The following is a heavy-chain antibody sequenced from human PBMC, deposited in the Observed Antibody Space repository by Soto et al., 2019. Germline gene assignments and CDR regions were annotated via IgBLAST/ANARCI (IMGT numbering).Heavy chain of an antibody. V-gene: IGHV3-30*03. J-gene: IGHJ2*01. CDR2: ISYDEDNI. Sequence: QVQLVESGGGVVQHGKSLRLGCVASGFTFSNYGMHWVRQAPGEGLEWVAVISYDEDNIYYADSVKGRFTISRDNSKNTLYLQMNSLRPEDTAVYFCARSGTTVTTFWYFDLWGRGTLVTVSS. CDR3: ARSGTTVTTFWYFDL. CDR1: GFTFSNYG. D-gene: IGHD4-17*01.